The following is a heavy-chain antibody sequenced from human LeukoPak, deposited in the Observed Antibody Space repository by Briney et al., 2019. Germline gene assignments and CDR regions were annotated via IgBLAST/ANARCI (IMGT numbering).Heavy chain of an antibody. J-gene: IGHJ4*02. CDR2: ISYDGSNK. CDR3: ETAIQLRPF. V-gene: IGHV3-30*03. D-gene: IGHD1-1*01. Sequence: PGGSLRLSCAASGFTFSSYGMHWVRQAPGKGLEWVAVISYDGSNKYYADSVKGRFTISRDNSKNTLYLQMNGLRPEDTAVYYCETAIQLRPFWGQGTLVTVSS. CDR1: GFTFSSYG.